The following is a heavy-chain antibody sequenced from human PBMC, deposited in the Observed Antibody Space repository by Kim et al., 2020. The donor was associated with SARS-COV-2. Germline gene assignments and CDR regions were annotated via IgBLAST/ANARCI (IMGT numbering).Heavy chain of an antibody. D-gene: IGHD2-15*01. V-gene: IGHV1-69*04. Sequence: SVKVSCKASGGTFSSYAISWVRQAPGQGLEWMGRIIPILGIANYAQKFQGRVTITADKSTSTAYMELSSLRSEDTAVYYCARALEENCSGGSCYSYYYYYGMDVWGQGTTVTVSS. J-gene: IGHJ6*02. CDR1: GGTFSSYA. CDR2: IIPILGIA. CDR3: ARALEENCSGGSCYSYYYYYGMDV.